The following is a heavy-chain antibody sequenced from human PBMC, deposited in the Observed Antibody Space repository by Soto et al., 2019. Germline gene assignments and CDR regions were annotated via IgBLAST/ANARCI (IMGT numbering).Heavy chain of an antibody. CDR1: GGTFSSYT. J-gene: IGHJ4*02. D-gene: IGHD2-15*01. V-gene: IGHV1-69*02. CDR2: IIPILGIA. CDR3: AGGCCSGGSCYTDLDY. Sequence: ASVKVSCKASGGTFSSYTISWVRQAPGQGLEWMGRIIPILGIANYAQKFQGRVTITADKSTSTAYMELSSLRSGDTAVYYCAGGCCSGGSCYTDLDYWGQGTLVTVSS.